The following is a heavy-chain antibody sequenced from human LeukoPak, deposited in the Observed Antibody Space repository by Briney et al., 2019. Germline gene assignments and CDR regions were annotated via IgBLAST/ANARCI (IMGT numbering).Heavy chain of an antibody. V-gene: IGHV1-2*02. J-gene: IGHJ4*02. D-gene: IGHD3-9*01. Sequence: ASVKVSCKASGYTFTGYYVHWVRQAPGPGLEWMGWINPNSGDTNFAQKFQGRVTMTRDTSISTAYMELSRLRSDDTAVYYCARGDNYDILTGYQTPSHLSDYWGQGTLVTVSS. CDR3: ARGDNYDILTGYQTPSHLSDY. CDR2: INPNSGDT. CDR1: GYTFTGYY.